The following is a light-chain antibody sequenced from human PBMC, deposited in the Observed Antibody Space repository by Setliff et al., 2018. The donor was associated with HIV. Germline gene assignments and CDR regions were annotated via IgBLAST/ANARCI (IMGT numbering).Light chain of an antibody. V-gene: IGLV2-11*01. Sequence: QSALTQPRSVSGSPGQSVTISCTGTSSNVGGYDYVSWYQQYPGKAPKLMIYDVTKRPSGVPDRFSGSKSGNTASLTISGLEADDEADYSCSSYVDGHVSFGGGTQRTVL. J-gene: IGLJ2*01. CDR2: DVT. CDR1: SSNVGGYDY. CDR3: SSYVDGHVS.